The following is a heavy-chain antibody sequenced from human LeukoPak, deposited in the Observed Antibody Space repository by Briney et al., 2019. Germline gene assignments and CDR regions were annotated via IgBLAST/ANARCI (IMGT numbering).Heavy chain of an antibody. CDR1: GFTFSSYG. Sequence: GGSLRPSCAASGFTFSSYGMSWVRQAPGKGLEWVSAISGSGGSTYYADSVKGRFTISRDNSKNTLYLQMNSLRAEDTAVYYCAKGRVVGATNRPFDYWGQGTLVTVSS. CDR3: AKGRVVGATNRPFDY. D-gene: IGHD2-15*01. V-gene: IGHV3-23*01. J-gene: IGHJ4*02. CDR2: ISGSGGST.